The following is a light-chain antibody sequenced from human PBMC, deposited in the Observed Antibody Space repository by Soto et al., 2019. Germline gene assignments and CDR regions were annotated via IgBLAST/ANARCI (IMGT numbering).Light chain of an antibody. V-gene: IGLV1-44*01. Sequence: QSVLTQPPSASGTPGQRVPIFCSGASSNIGSNPVNWYQQLPGTAPKLLIYSNNQRPSGVPDRFSGSKSGTSASLAISGLQSEDEADYYCAAWDDSLNVLFGGGTKLTVL. CDR1: SSNIGSNP. J-gene: IGLJ2*01. CDR2: SNN. CDR3: AAWDDSLNVL.